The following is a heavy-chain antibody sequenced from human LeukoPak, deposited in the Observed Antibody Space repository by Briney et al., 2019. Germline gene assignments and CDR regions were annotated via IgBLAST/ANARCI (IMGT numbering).Heavy chain of an antibody. D-gene: IGHD3-16*01. CDR3: ARRRYGGGENWFDP. V-gene: IGHV3-48*03. CDR1: GFTFSSYE. Sequence: GGSLRLSCAASGFTFSSYEMNWVRQAPGRGLEWVSYISGSGVTMYYADSVKGRFTISRDDAKNSLYLQMNSLRDEDTAVYYCARRRYGGGENWFDPWGQGTLVTVSS. J-gene: IGHJ5*02. CDR2: ISGSGVTM.